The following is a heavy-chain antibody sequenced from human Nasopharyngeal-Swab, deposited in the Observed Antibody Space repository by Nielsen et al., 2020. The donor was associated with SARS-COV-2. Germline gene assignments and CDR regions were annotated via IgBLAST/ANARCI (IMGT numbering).Heavy chain of an antibody. J-gene: IGHJ4*02. CDR2: ISSSSSYI. CDR1: GFTFSSYS. D-gene: IGHD1-26*01. V-gene: IGHV3-21*01. Sequence: GSLKISCAASGFTFSSYSMNWVRQAPGKGLEWVSSISSSSSYIYYADSVKGRFTISRDNAKNSLYLQMNSLRAEDTAVYYCARDRRGGSYSSFDYWGQGTLVTVSS. CDR3: ARDRRGGSYSSFDY.